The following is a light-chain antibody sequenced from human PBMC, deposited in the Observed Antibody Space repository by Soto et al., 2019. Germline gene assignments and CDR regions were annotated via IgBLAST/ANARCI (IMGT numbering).Light chain of an antibody. CDR1: QSVNNNY. Sequence: VLTQSPGTLSLSPGERATLSCRASQSVNNNYLAWYQQKPGQSPRLLIYGASIRATAIPDRFSGSGSGTDFTLIISRLEPEDSAVYYCQQHSRSITFGGGTKVEIK. V-gene: IGKV3-20*01. CDR3: QQHSRSIT. J-gene: IGKJ4*01. CDR2: GAS.